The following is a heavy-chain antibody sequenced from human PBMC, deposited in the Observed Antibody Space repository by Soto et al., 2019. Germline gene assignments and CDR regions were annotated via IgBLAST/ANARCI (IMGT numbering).Heavy chain of an antibody. CDR3: AKDWGGELEMATIDWFDP. CDR2: ISYDGSNK. Sequence: QVQLVESGGGVVQPGRSLRLSCAASGFTFSSYGMHWVRQAPGKGLEWVAVISYDGSNKYYADSVKGRFTISRDNSKNSLYLQRNSLRAEDTAVYYCAKDWGGELEMATIDWFDPWGQGTLVTVSS. V-gene: IGHV3-30*18. J-gene: IGHJ5*02. CDR1: GFTFSSYG. D-gene: IGHD5-12*01.